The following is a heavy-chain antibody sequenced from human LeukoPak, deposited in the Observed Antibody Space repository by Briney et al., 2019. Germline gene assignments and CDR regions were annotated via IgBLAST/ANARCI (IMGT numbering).Heavy chain of an antibody. CDR1: GGTFSSYA. CDR2: IISIFGTA. D-gene: IGHD3-22*01. J-gene: IGHJ4*02. Sequence: SVKVSCKASGGTFSSYAISWVRQAPGQGLEWMGGIISIFGTANYAQKFQGRVTITADESTSTAYMELSSLRSEDTAVYYCARDRADYDSSGYNFDYWGQGTLVTVSS. CDR3: ARDRADYDSSGYNFDY. V-gene: IGHV1-69*13.